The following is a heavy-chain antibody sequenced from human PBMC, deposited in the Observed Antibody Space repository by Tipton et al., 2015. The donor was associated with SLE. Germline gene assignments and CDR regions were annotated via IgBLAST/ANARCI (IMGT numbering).Heavy chain of an antibody. CDR2: IYTSGAT. D-gene: IGHD2-15*01. CDR3: ATTTQRYCSGGRCYLVWDAFDI. V-gene: IGHV4-61*02. Sequence: LRLSCTVSGASINSGTYYWNWIRHPAGKALEWIGRIYTSGATNYSPSFESRVTISFDMSKNQVSLNLSSVTAADTAVYYCATTTQRYCSGGRCYLVWDAFDIWGPGTMVTVSS. J-gene: IGHJ3*02. CDR1: GASINSGTYY.